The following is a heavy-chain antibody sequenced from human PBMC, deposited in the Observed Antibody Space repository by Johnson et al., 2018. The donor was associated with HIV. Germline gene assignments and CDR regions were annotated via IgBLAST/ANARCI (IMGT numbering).Heavy chain of an antibody. J-gene: IGHJ3*02. CDR2: ISYDGSNK. CDR1: GFAFSSFA. D-gene: IGHD1-1*01. Sequence: VQLVESGGGVVQPGRSLRLSCAASGFAFSSFAVHWVRQAPGKGLEWVAVISYDGSNKYYADSVKGRFTISRDNSKNTLYLQMNSLRAEDTAVYYCAKDRATTQYAFDIWGQGTMVTVSS. V-gene: IGHV3-30*04. CDR3: AKDRATTQYAFDI.